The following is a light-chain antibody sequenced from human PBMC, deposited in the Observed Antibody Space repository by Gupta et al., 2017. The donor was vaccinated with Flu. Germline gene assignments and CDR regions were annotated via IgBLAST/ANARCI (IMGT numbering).Light chain of an antibody. CDR3: RQSRQNPLST. V-gene: IGKV2-28*01. J-gene: IGKJ2*01. CDR1: QSLRQSNGYNY. Sequence: DIVMTQSPLSLPVTPGEPASISCRSSQSLRQSNGYNYLDWYLQKQRQAPQLLLYLGSTRDAGVADRFSGSGDGKDXPIKISXGEEEDVGGYYNRQSRQNPLSTFGXGTKLDIK. CDR2: LGS.